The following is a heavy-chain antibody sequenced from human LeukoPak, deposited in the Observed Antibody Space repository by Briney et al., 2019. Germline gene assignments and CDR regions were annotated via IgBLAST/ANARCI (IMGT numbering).Heavy chain of an antibody. CDR2: IHYSGST. D-gene: IGHD5-24*01. CDR3: ATNGHNSI. Sequence: PSETLSLTCTVSGGSISDYYWSWIRQPPGKGLEWIGHIHYSGSTNYNPSLKSRVTISVDTSKNQFSLKLSSVTAADTAVYYCATNGHNSIWGQGIMVTVSS. V-gene: IGHV4-59*01. J-gene: IGHJ3*02. CDR1: GGSISDYY.